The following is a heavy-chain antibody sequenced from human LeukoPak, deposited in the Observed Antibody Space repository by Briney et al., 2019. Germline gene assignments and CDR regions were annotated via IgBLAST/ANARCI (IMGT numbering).Heavy chain of an antibody. D-gene: IGHD5-18*01. Sequence: SETLSLTCTVSGVSISSYYWSWLRQPPGKGLEGLGYIYYSGITNYNPSLKSRVTISVDTSKNQFSLRLSSVTAADTAVYYCAREKGYSYGSYFDYWGQGTLVTVSS. V-gene: IGHV4-59*01. CDR2: IYYSGIT. CDR1: GVSISSYY. CDR3: AREKGYSYGSYFDY. J-gene: IGHJ4*02.